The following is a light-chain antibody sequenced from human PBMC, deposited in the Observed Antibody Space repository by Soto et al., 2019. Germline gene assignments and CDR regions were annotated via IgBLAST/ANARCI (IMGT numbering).Light chain of an antibody. V-gene: IGLV1-44*01. J-gene: IGLJ3*02. CDR3: AAWDGSLNGPV. CDR1: SSNIGSNT. CDR2: SNH. Sequence: QSVLTQPPSASGTPGQRVTISCSGSSSNIGSNTVTWYQQLPGTAPKLLIYSNHQRPSGVPDRFSGSKSGTSASLAISGLQSEDEGDYYCAAWDGSLNGPVFGGGTKVTVL.